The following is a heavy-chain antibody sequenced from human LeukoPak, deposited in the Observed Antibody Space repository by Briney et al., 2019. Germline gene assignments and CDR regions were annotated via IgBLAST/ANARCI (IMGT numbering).Heavy chain of an antibody. V-gene: IGHV4-4*09. CDR1: GGSLTSYY. Sequence: PLGTPSLTRTVSGGSLTSYYWSWVPHPPGKGLERVSYIYSIGSATYNPSLKSQDSISVDSCKSQCSLKLSTVTAAHTAVYDCARVAVVGDGNNDRHY. J-gene: IGHJ4*01. CDR3: ARVAVVGDGNNDRHY. D-gene: IGHD5-24*01. CDR2: IYSIGSA.